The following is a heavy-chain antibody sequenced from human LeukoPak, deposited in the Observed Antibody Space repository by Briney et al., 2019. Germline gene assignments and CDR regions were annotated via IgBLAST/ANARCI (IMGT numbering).Heavy chain of an antibody. CDR2: TLSDGSSK. CDR3: AKPRTTAGTLDYFDY. D-gene: IGHD6-19*01. CDR1: GFTFSNYV. J-gene: IGHJ4*02. Sequence: PGGALRLSCAAAGFTFSNYVMHWVRQAPGKGLEWVAFTLSDGSSKYYADSVKGRFTISRDNSKNPLYLQMNSLRPEDTAVYYCAKPRTTAGTLDYFDYWGQGTLVTVSS. V-gene: IGHV3-30*02.